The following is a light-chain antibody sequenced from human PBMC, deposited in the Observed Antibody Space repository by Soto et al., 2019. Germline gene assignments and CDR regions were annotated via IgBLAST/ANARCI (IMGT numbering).Light chain of an antibody. CDR2: GAS. CDR3: LQTSTFPRT. CDR1: QDIGNF. J-gene: IGKJ1*01. V-gene: IGKV1-12*01. Sequence: DIQMTQSPSSVSASVGDRFTISCRASQDIGNFLAWYQQTPGKAPRLLIHGASSLSREIPSRFSGGGTGTHFTLTTSGLQPEDLATYFCLQTSTFPRTFGQGSKVHIK.